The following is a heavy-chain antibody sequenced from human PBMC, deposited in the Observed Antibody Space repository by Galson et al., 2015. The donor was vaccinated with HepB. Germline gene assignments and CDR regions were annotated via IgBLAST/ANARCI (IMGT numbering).Heavy chain of an antibody. Sequence: SLRLSCAASGFSFNSYGMHWVRQAPGKGLEWVALISYDGSYNYYVDSVKGRFTISRDNSKNTVYLLMNSLRAEDTAVYYCAKDQVVTGSLYFFYGMDVWGQGTTVTVSS. CDR3: AKDQVVTGSLYFFYGMDV. CDR1: GFSFNSYG. D-gene: IGHD2-21*02. CDR2: ISYDGSYN. J-gene: IGHJ6*02. V-gene: IGHV3-30*18.